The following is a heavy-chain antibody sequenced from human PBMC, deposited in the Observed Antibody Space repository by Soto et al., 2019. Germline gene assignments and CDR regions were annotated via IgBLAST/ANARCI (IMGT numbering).Heavy chain of an antibody. D-gene: IGHD3-9*01. J-gene: IGHJ3*02. Sequence: ASVKVSCKASGYTFTGYYMHWVRQAPGQGLEWMGWINPNSGGTNYAQKFQGWVTMTRDTSISTAYMELSRLRSDDTAVYYCARDSGYDILTGYPDAFDIWGQGTMVTVSS. V-gene: IGHV1-2*04. CDR1: GYTFTGYY. CDR2: INPNSGGT. CDR3: ARDSGYDILTGYPDAFDI.